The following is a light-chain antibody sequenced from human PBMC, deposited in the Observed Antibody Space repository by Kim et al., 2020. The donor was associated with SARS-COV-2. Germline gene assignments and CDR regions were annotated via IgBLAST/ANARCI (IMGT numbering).Light chain of an antibody. V-gene: IGKV1-27*01. Sequence: DIQMTQSPSSLSASVGDRVTITCRASQDIANSLAWYQQKPGKVPKLLIYAASTLQSGVPSRFSGSGSGTQFTLTIGSLQTEDVATYYCQKYNSAPWTFGRDQGGYQ. CDR2: AAS. CDR1: QDIANS. CDR3: QKYNSAPWT. J-gene: IGKJ1*01.